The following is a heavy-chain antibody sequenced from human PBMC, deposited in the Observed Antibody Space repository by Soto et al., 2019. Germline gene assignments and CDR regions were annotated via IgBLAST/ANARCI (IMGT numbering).Heavy chain of an antibody. J-gene: IGHJ6*02. V-gene: IGHV1-2*04. CDR1: VYTFTRYD. CDR3: ARDLSRGSDDRYYYYGMDG. D-gene: IGHD3-16*01. CDR2: INPNSGGT. Sequence: SVKDTCKSWVYTFTRYDSYCVRPAHGKGLEWMGWINPNSGGTNYAQKCQGWVTMTRDTSISTAYMELSRLRSDDTAVYYCARDLSRGSDDRYYYYGMDGWVQGTTVTVS.